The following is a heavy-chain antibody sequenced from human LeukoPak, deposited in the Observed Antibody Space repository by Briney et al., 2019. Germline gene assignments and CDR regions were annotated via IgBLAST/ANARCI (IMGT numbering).Heavy chain of an antibody. CDR3: ARGPSRGGFDI. CDR1: GFTFSSYW. J-gene: IGHJ3*02. D-gene: IGHD4-23*01. CDR2: INSDGSST. Sequence: GGSLRLSCAASGFTFSSYWMHWVRQAPGKGLVWVSRINSDGSSTSYADSVKGRFTISRDNAKNTLYLQINSLRAEDTAVYYCARGPSRGGFDIWGQGTMVTVSS. V-gene: IGHV3-74*01.